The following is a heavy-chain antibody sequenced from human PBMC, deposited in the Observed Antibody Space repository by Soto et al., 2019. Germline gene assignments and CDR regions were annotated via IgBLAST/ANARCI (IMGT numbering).Heavy chain of an antibody. J-gene: IGHJ5*02. CDR3: ARIRADRSSIWFDP. D-gene: IGHD6-6*01. CDR2: IDWDDDK. V-gene: IGHV2-70*04. CDR1: GFSLSTSGVR. Sequence: SGPTLVNPTETLTLTCTFSGFSLSTSGVRVSWIRQPPGKALEWLARIDWDDDKFYSSSLKTRLTISKDASKNQVVLTMTNMDPLDTATYYCARIRADRSSIWFDPWGQGALVTVSS.